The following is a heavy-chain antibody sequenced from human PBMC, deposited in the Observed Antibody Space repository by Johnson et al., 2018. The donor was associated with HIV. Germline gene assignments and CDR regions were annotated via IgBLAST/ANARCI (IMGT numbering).Heavy chain of an antibody. CDR3: VRGRISTVVVDLRGGGFDI. CDR1: GFTFSSYG. Sequence: QVQLVESGGGVVQPGRSLRLSCAASGFTFSSYGMHWVRQAPGKGLEWVTFIRYDGNNKYYADSVKGRFTISRDNSKNTLHLQMNRLRTEDTAVYYCVRGRISTVVVDLRGGGFDIWGQGTLVTVSS. CDR2: IRYDGNNK. V-gene: IGHV3-30*02. J-gene: IGHJ3*02. D-gene: IGHD2-2*01.